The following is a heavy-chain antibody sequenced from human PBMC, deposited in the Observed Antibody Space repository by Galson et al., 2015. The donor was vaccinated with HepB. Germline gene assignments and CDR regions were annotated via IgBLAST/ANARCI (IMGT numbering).Heavy chain of an antibody. CDR2: ISGSGGST. D-gene: IGHD3-10*01. CDR1: GFTFSSYA. V-gene: IGHV3-23*01. J-gene: IGHJ6*02. CDR3: AKERESGGPIYYYYGMDV. Sequence: SLRLSCAASGFTFSSYAMSWVRQAPGKGLEWVSAISGSGGSTYYADSVKGRFTISRDNSKNTLYLQMNSLRAEDTAVYYCAKERESGGPIYYYYGMDVWGQGTTVTVSS.